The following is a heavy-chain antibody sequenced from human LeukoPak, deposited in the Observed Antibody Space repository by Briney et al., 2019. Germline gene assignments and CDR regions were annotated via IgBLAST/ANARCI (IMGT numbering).Heavy chain of an antibody. V-gene: IGHV3-30-3*01. D-gene: IGHD3-3*01. Sequence: GGSLRLSCVASGFTFNTYAIQWVRQAPSKGREWVAVISYGESNKYYEGSVKGRFTISRDNSKNTLSLQMNSLRAEDMAVYYCAREEWYYFDYWGQGTLVTVSS. CDR3: AREEWYYFDY. CDR1: GFTFNTYA. J-gene: IGHJ4*02. CDR2: ISYGESNK.